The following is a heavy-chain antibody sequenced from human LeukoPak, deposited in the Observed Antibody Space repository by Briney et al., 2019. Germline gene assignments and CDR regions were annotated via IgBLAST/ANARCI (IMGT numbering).Heavy chain of an antibody. CDR3: ARGGDVDTAMVGTDY. V-gene: IGHV1-46*01. D-gene: IGHD5-18*01. J-gene: IGHJ4*02. CDR2: INPSGGST. Sequence: ASVKVSCKASGYTFTSYYMHWVRQAPGQGLEWMGIINPSGGSTSYAQKFQGRVTMTGDTSTSTVYMELSSLRSEDTAVYYCARGGDVDTAMVGTDYWGQGTLVTVSS. CDR1: GYTFTSYY.